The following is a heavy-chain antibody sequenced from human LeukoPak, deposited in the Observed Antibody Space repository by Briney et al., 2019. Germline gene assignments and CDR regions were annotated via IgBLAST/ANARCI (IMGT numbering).Heavy chain of an antibody. CDR3: ATGEMATISPLDY. J-gene: IGHJ4*02. V-gene: IGHV1-69*04. Sequence: GASVKVSCKASGYTFTSYGISWVRQAPGQGLEWMGRIIPILGIANYAQKFQGRVTITADKSTSTAYMELSSLRSEDTAVYYCATGEMATISPLDYWGQGTLVTVSS. D-gene: IGHD5-24*01. CDR2: IIPILGIA. CDR1: GYTFTSYG.